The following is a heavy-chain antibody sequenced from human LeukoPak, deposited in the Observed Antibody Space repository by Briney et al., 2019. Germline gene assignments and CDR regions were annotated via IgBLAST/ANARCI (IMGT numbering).Heavy chain of an antibody. CDR2: VSYDGGAK. CDR3: ARAGGDSSWFY. J-gene: IGHJ4*02. D-gene: IGHD6-13*01. CDR1: GFTFSSYA. V-gene: IGHV3-30*01. Sequence: PGKSLRHSCAASGFTFSSYAIHWVRQAPGKGLEWVAVVSYDGGAKYYADSVKGRFTISRDNSKNTVYLQMDSLRPDDTAMYYCARAGGDSSWFYWGQGALVTVSS.